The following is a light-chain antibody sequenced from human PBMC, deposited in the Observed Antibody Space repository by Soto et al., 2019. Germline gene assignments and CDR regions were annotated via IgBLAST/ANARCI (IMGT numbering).Light chain of an antibody. V-gene: IGKV1-5*03. CDR1: QSISGW. Sequence: DIQLTQSPSTLSASVGDRVTITCRASQSISGWLAWYQQKPGKAPKLLIYKASSLQSGVPSRFSGSGSGTEFTLTLSSLQPDDFAVYYCQQYHGYPWTFGQGTKVDIK. J-gene: IGKJ1*01. CDR3: QQYHGYPWT. CDR2: KAS.